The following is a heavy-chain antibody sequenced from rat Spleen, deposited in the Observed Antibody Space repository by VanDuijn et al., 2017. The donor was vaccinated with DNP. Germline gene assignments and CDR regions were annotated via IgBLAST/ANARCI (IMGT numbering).Heavy chain of an antibody. V-gene: IGHV5S13*01. CDR3: TRGAGSPYWSFDF. D-gene: IGHD5-1*01. CDR2: ITGSGGGT. CDR1: GFTFSDYA. J-gene: IGHJ1*01. Sequence: EVQLVESGGGLVQPGRSLKLSCAASGFTFSDYAMAWVRQVPGKGLEWLGAITGSGGGTYYSGSVKGRFTISRDNAKNTLYLQMNSLRSEDTATYYCTRGAGSPYWSFDFWGPGTVVTVSS.